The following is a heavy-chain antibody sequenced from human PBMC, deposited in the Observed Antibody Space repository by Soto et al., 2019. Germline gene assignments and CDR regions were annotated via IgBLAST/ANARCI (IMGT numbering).Heavy chain of an antibody. J-gene: IGHJ4*02. Sequence: SETLSLTCTVAGGSISSSSYDWVWIRQPPGKGLEWIGTFYYSGTTYYNPSLKSRVTISVDTSEKQFSLKLSSVTAADTSVYYCARQVVDGTVAGTGSFDYWGQGTLVTVSS. CDR3: ARQVVDGTVAGTGSFDY. D-gene: IGHD6-19*01. CDR2: FYYSGTT. V-gene: IGHV4-39*01. CDR1: GGSISSSSYD.